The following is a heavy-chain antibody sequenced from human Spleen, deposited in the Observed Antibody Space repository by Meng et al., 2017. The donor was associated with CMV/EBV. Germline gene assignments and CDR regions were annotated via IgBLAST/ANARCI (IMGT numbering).Heavy chain of an antibody. CDR3: ARDRDSSGWYIFDY. Sequence: SGYTFSACFIDWVRQAPGQGLEWLGWLNPHTGTTHYAQHFQGRVTMTRDTSISTVYMELTHLRSDDTAVYYCARDRDSSGWYIFDYWGQGSLVTVSS. CDR2: LNPHTGTT. V-gene: IGHV1-2*02. CDR1: GYTFSACF. J-gene: IGHJ4*02. D-gene: IGHD6-19*01.